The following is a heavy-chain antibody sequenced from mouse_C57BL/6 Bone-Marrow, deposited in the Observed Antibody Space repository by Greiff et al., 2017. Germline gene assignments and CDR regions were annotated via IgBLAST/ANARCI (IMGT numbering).Heavy chain of an antibody. V-gene: IGHV1-81*01. CDR2: IYPRSGNT. CDR3: ARSVIFYAMDY. CDR1: GYTFTSYG. J-gene: IGHJ4*01. Sequence: VQLKQSGAELARPGASVKLSCKASGYTFTSYGISWVKQRTGQGLEWIGEIYPRSGNTYYNEKFKGKATLTADKSSSTAYMELRSLTSEDSAVYFCARSVIFYAMDYWGQGTSVTVSS.